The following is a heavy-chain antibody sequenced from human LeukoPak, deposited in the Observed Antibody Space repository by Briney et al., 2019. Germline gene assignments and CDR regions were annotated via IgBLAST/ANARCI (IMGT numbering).Heavy chain of an antibody. CDR1: GFTFSSYA. D-gene: IGHD3-22*01. CDR3: AKDHYDSSGRFDYYYYGMDV. J-gene: IGHJ6*02. CDR2: ISGSGGST. V-gene: IGHV3-23*01. Sequence: GGSLRLSCAASGFTFSSYAMSWVRQAPGKGLEWVSAISGSGGSTYYADSVKGRFTISRDNSKNTLYLQMNSLRAEDTAVYYCAKDHYDSSGRFDYYYYGMDVWGQGTTVTVSS.